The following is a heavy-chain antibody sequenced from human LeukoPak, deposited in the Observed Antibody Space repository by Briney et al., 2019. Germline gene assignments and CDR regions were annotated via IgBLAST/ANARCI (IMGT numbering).Heavy chain of an antibody. D-gene: IGHD1-20*01. J-gene: IGHJ4*02. CDR1: GFTFSDYY. V-gene: IGHV3-11*01. CDR3: ARRRYNWNAIDY. CDR2: ISSSGSTV. Sequence: GGSLRLSCAASGFTFSDYYMSWIRQAPGKGLEWVSYISSSGSTVYYADSVKGRFTISRDNAKNSLYLQMNSLRTEDTAVYYCARRRYNWNAIDYWGQGTLVTVSS.